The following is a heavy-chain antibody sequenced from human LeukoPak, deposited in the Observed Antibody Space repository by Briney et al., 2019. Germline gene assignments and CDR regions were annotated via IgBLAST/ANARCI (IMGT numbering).Heavy chain of an antibody. D-gene: IGHD1-26*01. Sequence: GGSLRLSCAASGFTFSSYGMHWVRQAPGKGLEWVAVIWYDGSNKYYADSVKGRFTISRDNSKNTLYLQMNSLRAEDTAVYYCAKEKWGLLSGLDFDYWGQGTLVTVSS. V-gene: IGHV3-33*06. CDR1: GFTFSSYG. J-gene: IGHJ4*02. CDR3: AKEKWGLLSGLDFDY. CDR2: IWYDGSNK.